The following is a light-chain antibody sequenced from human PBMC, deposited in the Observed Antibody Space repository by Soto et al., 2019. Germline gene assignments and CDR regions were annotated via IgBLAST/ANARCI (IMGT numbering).Light chain of an antibody. CDR2: DVS. CDR1: SSDVGGYNY. Sequence: QSALTQPASVSGSPGQSITISCTGTSSDVGGYNYVSWYQHHPGKAPKLIIYDVSHRPSGVSIRFSASKSDNTASLTISGLQPEDEADYHCSSYTTSNTRQIVFGTGTKLTVL. J-gene: IGLJ1*01. V-gene: IGLV2-14*03. CDR3: SSYTTSNTRQIV.